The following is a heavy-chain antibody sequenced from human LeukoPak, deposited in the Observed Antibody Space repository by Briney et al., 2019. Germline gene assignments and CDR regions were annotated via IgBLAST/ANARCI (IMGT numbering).Heavy chain of an antibody. CDR3: ARPCRRVTIFGVVIDKYYYYGMDV. CDR1: GYSFTSYW. J-gene: IGHJ6*02. V-gene: IGHV5-51*01. Sequence: PGESLKISCKGSGYSFTSYWIGWVRQMPGKGLEWMGIIYPGDSDTRYSPSFQGQVTISADKSISTAYLQWSSLKASDTAMYYCARPCRRVTIFGVVIDKYYYYGMDVWGQGTTVTVSS. CDR2: IYPGDSDT. D-gene: IGHD3-3*01.